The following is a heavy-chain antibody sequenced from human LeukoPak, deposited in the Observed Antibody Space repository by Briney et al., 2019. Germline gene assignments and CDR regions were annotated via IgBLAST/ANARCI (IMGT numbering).Heavy chain of an antibody. Sequence: ASVKVSCKAFGYSFDTYGFSWVRQAPGQGLEWMGWISAFNGNTNYAQKFQGRVAMTTDTSTSTAYMELSSLRSEDTAVYYCARARGRNIVVVPAAIYYFDYWGQGTLVTVSS. V-gene: IGHV1-18*01. CDR2: ISAFNGNT. CDR1: GYSFDTYG. D-gene: IGHD2-2*02. CDR3: ARARGRNIVVVPAAIYYFDY. J-gene: IGHJ4*02.